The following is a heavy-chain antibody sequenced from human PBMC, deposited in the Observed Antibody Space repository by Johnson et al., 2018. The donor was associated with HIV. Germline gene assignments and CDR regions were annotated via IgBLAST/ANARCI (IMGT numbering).Heavy chain of an antibody. Sequence: VQLVESGGGFVQPGRSLRLSCAASGFTFDDYAMHWVRQAPGKGLDWVAVISYDGSNKYYADSVKGRFTVSRDNSNNTLYLQMNSLRAEDTAVYYCAKDRGDGYTTAWAFDIWGQGTMVTVSS. J-gene: IGHJ3*02. CDR3: AKDRGDGYTTAWAFDI. V-gene: IGHV3-30*14. D-gene: IGHD5-24*01. CDR1: GFTFDDYA. CDR2: ISYDGSNK.